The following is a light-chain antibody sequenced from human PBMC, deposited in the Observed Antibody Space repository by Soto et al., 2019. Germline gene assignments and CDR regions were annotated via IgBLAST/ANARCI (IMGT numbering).Light chain of an antibody. CDR2: GAS. J-gene: IGKJ1*01. Sequence: EIVMTQYPSTLSVSPGERATLSCSASQSVSSNLAWYRQKPGQAPRLLIYGASTRATGIPARFSGSGSGTEFTLTISSLQSEDFAVYYCQQYNNWPPWTFGQGTKV. V-gene: IGKV3-15*01. CDR1: QSVSSN. CDR3: QQYNNWPPWT.